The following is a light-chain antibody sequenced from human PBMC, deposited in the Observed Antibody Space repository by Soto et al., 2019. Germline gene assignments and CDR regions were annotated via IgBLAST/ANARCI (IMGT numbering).Light chain of an antibody. CDR3: CSYTTTSTYV. CDR1: SSDVGGYNY. J-gene: IGLJ2*01. Sequence: QSALTQPASGSGAPGQSITISCTGTSSDVGGYNYVSWYQQHPGKVPKLMIYEVFRRPSGLSNRFSGSKSGNTASLTISGLQAEDEADYYCCSYTTTSTYVFGGGTKVTVL. CDR2: EVF. V-gene: IGLV2-14*01.